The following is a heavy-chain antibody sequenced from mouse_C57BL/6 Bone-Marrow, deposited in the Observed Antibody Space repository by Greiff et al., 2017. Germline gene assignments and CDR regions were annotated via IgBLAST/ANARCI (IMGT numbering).Heavy chain of an antibody. CDR1: GYSFTDYN. J-gene: IGHJ4*01. Sequence: VQLQQSGPELVKPGASVKISCKASGYSFTDYNMNWVKQSNGKSLEWIGVINPNYGTTSYNQKFKGKATLTVDQSSITAYMQLNSLTSEDSAVYYCARGIYYGNYVGRMYAMDYWGQGTSVTVSS. V-gene: IGHV1-39*01. CDR3: ARGIYYGNYVGRMYAMDY. CDR2: INPNYGTT. D-gene: IGHD2-1*01.